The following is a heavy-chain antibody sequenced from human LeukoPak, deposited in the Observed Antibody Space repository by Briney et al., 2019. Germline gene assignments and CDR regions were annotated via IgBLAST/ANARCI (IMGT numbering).Heavy chain of an antibody. D-gene: IGHD6-6*01. V-gene: IGHV3-23*01. J-gene: IGHJ4*02. CDR2: ISGGGSST. CDR3: AKAYSSSTAGVFDY. CDR1: GFTFSTYA. Sequence: GESLTLSCAASGFTFSTYAMSWVRQAQGKGLDWDSTISGGGSSTYYADSVKGRFTISRDNSKNTLYLQMNSLRVEETAVYYCAKAYSSSTAGVFDYWGQGTLVTVSS.